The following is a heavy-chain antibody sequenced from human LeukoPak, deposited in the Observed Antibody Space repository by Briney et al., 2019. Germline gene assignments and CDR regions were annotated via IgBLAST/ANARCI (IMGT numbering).Heavy chain of an antibody. Sequence: GGSLRLPCAASGFTFSSYALSWVRQAPGKGLEWVSAISGSGTGTYYADSVKGRFTISRDNSKNTLYLQMNNLRAEDTAVYYCAKAEVYSSGWGSTNYYFDYWGQGTLVTVSS. J-gene: IGHJ4*02. CDR1: GFTFSSYA. CDR3: AKAEVYSSGWGSTNYYFDY. D-gene: IGHD6-19*01. V-gene: IGHV3-23*01. CDR2: ISGSGTGT.